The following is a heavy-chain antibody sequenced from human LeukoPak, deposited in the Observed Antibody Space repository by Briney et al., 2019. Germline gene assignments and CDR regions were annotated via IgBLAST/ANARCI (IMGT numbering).Heavy chain of an antibody. CDR2: IYYSGRT. J-gene: IGHJ2*01. Sequence: SETLSLTCTVSGDSISSNYWNWIRQPPGKGLERIGNIYYSGRTDYNPSLKSRVTISVDTSKNQISLRLSSVTAADTAVYHCARDKGPYWYFDLWGRGTLVTVSS. CDR1: GDSISSNY. V-gene: IGHV4-59*12. CDR3: ARDKGPYWYFDL.